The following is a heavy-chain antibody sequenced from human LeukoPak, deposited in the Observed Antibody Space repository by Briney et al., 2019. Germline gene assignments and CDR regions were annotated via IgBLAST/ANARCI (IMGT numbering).Heavy chain of an antibody. CDR1: GFTFSSYG. J-gene: IGHJ5*02. Sequence: TGGSLRLSCAASGFTFSSYGMHWVRQAPGKGLEWVAVIWYDGSNKYYADSVKGRFTISRDNSKNTLYLQMNSLRAEDTAVYYCARAGYCSGGSCYSRGSAHNNWFDPWGQGTLVTVSS. D-gene: IGHD2-15*01. CDR3: ARAGYCSGGSCYSRGSAHNNWFDP. CDR2: IWYDGSNK. V-gene: IGHV3-33*08.